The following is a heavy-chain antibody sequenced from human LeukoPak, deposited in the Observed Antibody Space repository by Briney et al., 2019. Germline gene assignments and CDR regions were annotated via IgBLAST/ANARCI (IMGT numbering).Heavy chain of an antibody. CDR2: INSDGSSA. J-gene: IGHJ4*02. V-gene: IGHV3-74*01. Sequence: GGSLRLSCAASGFTFSSYWMQWVRQAPGKGLVWVSRINSDGSSASYADSVKGRFTISRDNAKNTLFLQMNSLRAEDTAVYHCAKQGSCSGGSCYAHHFDSWGQGTLVTVSS. D-gene: IGHD2-15*01. CDR1: GFTFSSYW. CDR3: AKQGSCSGGSCYAHHFDS.